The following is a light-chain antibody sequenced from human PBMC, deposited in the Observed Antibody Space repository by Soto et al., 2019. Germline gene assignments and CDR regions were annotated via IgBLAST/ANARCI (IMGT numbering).Light chain of an antibody. Sequence: EIVLTQSPATLSLSPGERATLSCRASQSVSNYFVCYQQKPGQAPRLLIFDASNRATCIPARLSGSGSGADFTLTNCSLEPEDFGFYSCQQRSKLPLTFSQGTNVEIK. CDR2: DAS. J-gene: IGKJ1*01. V-gene: IGKV3-11*01. CDR3: QQRSKLPLT. CDR1: QSVSNY.